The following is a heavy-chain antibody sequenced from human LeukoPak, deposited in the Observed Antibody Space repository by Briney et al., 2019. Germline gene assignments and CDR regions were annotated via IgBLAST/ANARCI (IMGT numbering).Heavy chain of an antibody. Sequence: SETLSLTCAVYGGSFSGYYWSWIRQPPGKGLEWIGEINHSGSTNHNPPLKSRVTISVDTSKNQFSLKLSSVTAADTAVYYCARDDFWSGYRAFDIWGQGTMVTVSS. CDR3: ARDDFWSGYRAFDI. V-gene: IGHV4-34*01. CDR1: GGSFSGYY. CDR2: INHSGST. D-gene: IGHD3-3*01. J-gene: IGHJ3*02.